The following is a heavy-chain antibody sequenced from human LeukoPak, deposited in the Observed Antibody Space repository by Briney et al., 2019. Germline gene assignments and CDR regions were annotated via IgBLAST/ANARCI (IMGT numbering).Heavy chain of an antibody. Sequence: SETLSLTCTVSGGSISSNSYYWGWIRQPPGKGLEWIGNIYYSGNTDYNPSLKSRVTIAVDTSKNQFSLKLSSVTAADTAVYYCARGGGWLFGDYYGMDVWGQGTTVTVSS. D-gene: IGHD3-22*01. CDR3: ARGGGWLFGDYYGMDV. CDR1: GGSISSNSYY. V-gene: IGHV4-39*01. CDR2: IYYSGNT. J-gene: IGHJ6*02.